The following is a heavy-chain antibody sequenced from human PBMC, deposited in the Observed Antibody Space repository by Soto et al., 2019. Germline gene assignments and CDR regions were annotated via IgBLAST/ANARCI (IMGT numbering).Heavy chain of an antibody. V-gene: IGHV6-1*01. CDR2: TYYRSKLHY. CDR1: GHSVSSNGAA. D-gene: IGHD6-6*01. CDR3: ESGEYSTSSGVTYYHYPMDV. Sequence: SQTLALTCAISGHSVSSNGAAWNWIRQSPSRGREWRGRTYYRSKLHYDYAVSVKSRISINPDPSENQFYLQLSSVNPEDKAVYYCESGEYSTSSGVTYYHYPMDVWGQGTTVTVSS. J-gene: IGHJ6*02.